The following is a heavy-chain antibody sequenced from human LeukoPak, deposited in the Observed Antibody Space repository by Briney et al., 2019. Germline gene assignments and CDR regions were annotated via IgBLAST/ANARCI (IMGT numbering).Heavy chain of an antibody. V-gene: IGHV3-43D*03. CDR2: ISWDGGST. J-gene: IGHJ4*02. CDR1: GFTFDDYA. Sequence: PGGSLRLSCAASGFTFDDYAMHWVRQAPGKGLEWVSLISWDGGSTYYADSVKGRFTISRDNSKNSLYLQMNSLRAEDTAVYYCARDKIVGATYFDDWGQGTLVTVSS. D-gene: IGHD1-26*01. CDR3: ARDKIVGATYFDD.